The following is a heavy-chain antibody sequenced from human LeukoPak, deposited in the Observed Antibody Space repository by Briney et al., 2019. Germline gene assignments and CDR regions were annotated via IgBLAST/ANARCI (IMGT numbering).Heavy chain of an antibody. CDR3: ARRIRGIAAAPYYFDY. V-gene: IGHV4-34*01. Sequence: SETLSLTCAVYGGSFSSYYWSWIRQPPGKGLEWIGEINHSGSTNYNPSLKSRVTISVDTSKNQFSLKLSSVTAADTAVYYCARRIRGIAAAPYYFDYWGQGTLVTVSS. D-gene: IGHD6-13*01. J-gene: IGHJ4*02. CDR2: INHSGST. CDR1: GGSFSSYY.